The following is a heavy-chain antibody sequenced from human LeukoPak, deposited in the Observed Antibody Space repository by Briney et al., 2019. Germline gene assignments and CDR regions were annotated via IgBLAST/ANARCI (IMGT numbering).Heavy chain of an antibody. CDR2: IYYSGST. CDR1: GGSISSSSYY. V-gene: IGHV4-39*01. CDR3: ARGKWLVADY. J-gene: IGHJ4*02. D-gene: IGHD6-19*01. Sequence: SETLSLTCTVSGGSISSSSYYWGWIRQPPGKGLEWIGSIYYSGSTYYNPSLKSRVTISVDTSKNQFSLKLSSVTAADTAVYYCARGKWLVADYWGQGTLVTVSS.